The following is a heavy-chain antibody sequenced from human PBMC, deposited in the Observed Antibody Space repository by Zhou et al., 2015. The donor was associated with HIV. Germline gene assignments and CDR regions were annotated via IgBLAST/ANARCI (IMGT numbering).Heavy chain of an antibody. Sequence: QVQLVQSGGEMKKPGASVKVSCKASGYTFTSHGINWVRQAPGQGLEWMGWISGYNGNTNYAQKLQGRVTMTADTSTSTAYMELRSLRSDDTAVYYCARGKDYDTRDAFDIWGQGTMVTVSS. V-gene: IGHV1-18*01. CDR3: ARGKDYDTRDAFDI. CDR1: GYTFTSHG. J-gene: IGHJ3*02. D-gene: IGHD3-22*01. CDR2: ISGYNGNT.